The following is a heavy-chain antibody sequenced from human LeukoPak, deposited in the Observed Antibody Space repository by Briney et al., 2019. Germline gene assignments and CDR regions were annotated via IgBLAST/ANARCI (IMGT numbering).Heavy chain of an antibody. CDR1: GFTFSSYA. V-gene: IGHV3-23*01. D-gene: IGHD3-22*01. CDR2: ISGSGGST. J-gene: IGHJ4*02. CDR3: AKETYYYDSSGISDY. Sequence: TGGSLRLSCAASGFTFSSYAMSWVRQAPGKGLEWVSAISGSGGSTYYADSVKGRFTISRDNSKNTLYLQMNSLRAEDTAVYYCAKETYYYDSSGISDYWGQGTLVTVSS.